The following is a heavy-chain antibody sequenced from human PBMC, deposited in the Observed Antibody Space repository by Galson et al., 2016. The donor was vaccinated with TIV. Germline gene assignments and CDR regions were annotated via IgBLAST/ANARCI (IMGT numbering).Heavy chain of an antibody. CDR2: IYQAGST. D-gene: IGHD3-16*02. CDR1: GGPFSGYY. Sequence: LTCAVYGGPFSGYYWSWIRQTPGKGLEWIGHIYQAGSTYYNPSLKSRVTMPLDRSKNKFSLNHRLLSLHQGPIGLPPGTLLQEHLWG. V-gene: IGHV4-34*01. J-gene: IGHJ6*01. CDR3: PGTLLQEHL.